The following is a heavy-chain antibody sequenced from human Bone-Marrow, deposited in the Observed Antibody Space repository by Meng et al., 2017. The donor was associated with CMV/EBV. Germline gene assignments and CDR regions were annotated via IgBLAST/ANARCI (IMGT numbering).Heavy chain of an antibody. V-gene: IGHV1-46*01. CDR2: INPSGGST. CDR1: GYTFTSYY. D-gene: IGHD3-22*01. CDR3: ARDRDYYDSSGYYPNWFDP. J-gene: IGHJ5*02. Sequence: ASVKVSCKASGYTFTSYYMHWVRQAPGQGLEWMGIINPSGGSTSYAQKFQGRVTMTRDTSTSTVYMELSSLRSEDTAVYYCARDRDYYDSSGYYPNWFDPWGQATLVTVSS.